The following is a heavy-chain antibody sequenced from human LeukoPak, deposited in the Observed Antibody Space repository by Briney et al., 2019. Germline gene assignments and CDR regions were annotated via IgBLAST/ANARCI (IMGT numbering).Heavy chain of an antibody. J-gene: IGHJ3*02. CDR3: ARETYDILTGYYNWFFDI. CDR2: IYYSGST. CDR1: GGSISSYY. V-gene: IGHV4-59*01. Sequence: PSETLSLTCTVSGGSISSYYWSWIRQPPGKGLEWIGYIYYSGSTNYNPSLKSRVTISVDTSKNQFSLKLSSVTAADTAVYYCARETYDILTGYYNWFFDIWGQGTMVTVPS. D-gene: IGHD3-9*01.